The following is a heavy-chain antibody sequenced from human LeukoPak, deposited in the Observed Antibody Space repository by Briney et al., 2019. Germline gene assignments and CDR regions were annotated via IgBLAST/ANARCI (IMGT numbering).Heavy chain of an antibody. V-gene: IGHV3-7*01. CDR1: GFSFSDYW. J-gene: IGHJ3*02. CDR2: IRQDGTEK. CDR3: ARNKRADI. Sequence: GGSLRLSCAASGFSFSDYWMSWVRQAPGKGLEWVANIRQDGTEKNYVDSVKGRFTISRGNAENSLSLQMVSLRAEDTAIYYCARNKRADIWGQGTMVTVSS.